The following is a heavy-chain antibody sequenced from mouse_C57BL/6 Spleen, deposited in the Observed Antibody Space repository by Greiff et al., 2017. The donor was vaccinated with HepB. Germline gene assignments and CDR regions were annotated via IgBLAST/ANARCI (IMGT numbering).Heavy chain of an antibody. V-gene: IGHV1-7*01. CDR3: CRSGCIYVGTY. J-gene: IGHJ3*01. CDR1: GYTFTSYW. CDR2: LNPSSGYT. D-gene: IGHD3-1*01. Sequence: VQLQQPGAELVKPGASVKLSCKASGYTFTSYWINWVKQRPEQGLEWIGYLNPSSGYTKYNQKFKDKATITEDTSSSTAYKQLISLTYEDSAVYYCCRSGCIYVGTYWGQGTLVTVSA.